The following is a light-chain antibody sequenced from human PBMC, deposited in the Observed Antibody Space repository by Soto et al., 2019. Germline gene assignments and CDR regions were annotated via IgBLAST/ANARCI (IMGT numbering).Light chain of an antibody. CDR2: EVS. J-gene: IGLJ1*01. CDR1: SSDVSAYDY. Sequence: QSVLTQPASVSGSPGQSITISCTGTSSDVSAYDYVSWYQQHPGKAPKYLIYEVSNRPSGISDRFSGSKSGTTASLTISALQAEDEADYYCSSYTTTDPYVFGTGTKVTVL. V-gene: IGLV2-14*01. CDR3: SSYTTTDPYV.